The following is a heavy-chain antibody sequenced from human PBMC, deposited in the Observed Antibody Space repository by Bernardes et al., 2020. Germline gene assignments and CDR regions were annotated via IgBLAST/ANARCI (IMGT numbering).Heavy chain of an antibody. Sequence: SEPLSLTCTVSGGSISSYYWSWIRQSPGKGLEWIGYIYYSGSTNYNANYNPSLKSRVTIAVDTSKEQLSLKLSTVTAADTDVYYGARGPTVTKYYDYMDGWGKGTTVTDAS. J-gene: IGHJ6*03. CDR1: GGSISSYY. CDR3: ARGPTVTKYYDYMDG. V-gene: IGHV4-59*01. D-gene: IGHD4-4*01. CDR2: IYYSGSTNYNA.